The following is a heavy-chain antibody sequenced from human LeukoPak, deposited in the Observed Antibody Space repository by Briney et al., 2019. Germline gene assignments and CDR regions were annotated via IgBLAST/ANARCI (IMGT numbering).Heavy chain of an antibody. CDR1: GGSISSYY. D-gene: IGHD3-9*01. CDR3: ARDASRGYFDWLSDDAFDI. J-gene: IGHJ3*02. Sequence: PSETLSLTCTASGGSISSYYWSWIRQPAGKGLEWIGRIYTSGSTNYNPSLKSRVTMSVDTTKNQFSLKLSSVTAADTAVYYCARDASRGYFDWLSDDAFDIWGQGTMVTVSS. CDR2: IYTSGST. V-gene: IGHV4-4*07.